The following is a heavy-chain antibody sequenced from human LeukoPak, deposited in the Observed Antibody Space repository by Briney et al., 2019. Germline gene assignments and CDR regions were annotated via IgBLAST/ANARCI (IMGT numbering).Heavy chain of an antibody. CDR3: AREGSGSYGDYYMDV. CDR1: GYTFTTYY. D-gene: IGHD1-26*01. J-gene: IGHJ6*03. V-gene: IGHV1-69*05. CDR2: IIPIFGTA. Sequence: ASVKVSCKASGYTFTTYYVHWLRQAPGQGLEWMGGIIPIFGTANYAQKFQGRVTITTDESTSTAYMELSSLRSEDTAVYYCAREGSGSYGDYYMDVWGKGTTATVSS.